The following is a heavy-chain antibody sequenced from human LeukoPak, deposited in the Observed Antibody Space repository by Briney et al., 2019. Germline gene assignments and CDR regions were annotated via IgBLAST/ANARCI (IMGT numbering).Heavy chain of an antibody. D-gene: IGHD3-3*01. CDR1: GFTLSSHW. Sequence: GGSLRLSCAASGFTLSSHWMDWVRQAPGEGLEGVSRLDRDGNSISYADSVKGRFTISRDNAKNTLYLQMNSLRAEDTAVYYCARETILGIGLSDWGQGTLVTVSS. V-gene: IGHV3-74*01. CDR2: LDRDGNSI. CDR3: ARETILGIGLSD. J-gene: IGHJ4*02.